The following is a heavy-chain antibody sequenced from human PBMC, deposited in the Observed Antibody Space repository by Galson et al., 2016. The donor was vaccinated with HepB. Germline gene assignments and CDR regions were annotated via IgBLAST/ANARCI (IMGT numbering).Heavy chain of an antibody. CDR2: ILYDGSHK. CDR1: GFTFSSYV. D-gene: IGHD1-14*01. J-gene: IGHJ6*02. Sequence: SLRLSCAASGFTFSSYVMHWFRQAPGKGLEWVAIILYDGSHKSYADSVKGRFTISRDNSKNTLYLQMNSLRAEDTAVYYCARTSDHVYYGMDVWGQGTTVTVSS. CDR3: ARTSDHVYYGMDV. V-gene: IGHV3-30-3*01.